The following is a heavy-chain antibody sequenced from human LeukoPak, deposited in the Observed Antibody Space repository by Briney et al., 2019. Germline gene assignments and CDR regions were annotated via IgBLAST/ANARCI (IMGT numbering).Heavy chain of an antibody. V-gene: IGHV3-23*01. CDR2: TSSSDAGI. D-gene: IGHD5-18*01. Sequence: GGSLRLSCAASGFTLNNYAMSWVRQAPGKGLEWVSATSSSDAGIYHADSVRGRFTISRDNSKNTLYLQMNSLRAEDTAVYYCAGGYSYGIDYWGQGTLVTVSS. CDR1: GFTLNNYA. CDR3: AGGYSYGIDY. J-gene: IGHJ4*02.